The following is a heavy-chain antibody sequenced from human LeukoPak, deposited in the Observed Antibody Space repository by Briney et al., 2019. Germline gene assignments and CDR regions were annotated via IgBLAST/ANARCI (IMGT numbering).Heavy chain of an antibody. D-gene: IGHD6-6*01. CDR3: ASGSSIAAPADAFDI. J-gene: IGHJ3*02. CDR1: GCSISSYY. CDR2: IYTSSST. V-gene: IGHV4-4*07. Sequence: TSETLSLTCTVSGCSISSYYWMWIRNPAGKGLKWIVRIYTSSSTNYNPSLKSRVTMSVDTSKNQFSLKLSSVTAADTAVYYCASGSSIAAPADAFDIWGQGTMVTVSS.